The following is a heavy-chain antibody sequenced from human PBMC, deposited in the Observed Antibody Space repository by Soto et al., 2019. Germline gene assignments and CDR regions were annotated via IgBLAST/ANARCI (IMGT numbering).Heavy chain of an antibody. CDR1: GYTFAAYY. CDR2: INPTRGGT. J-gene: IGHJ4*02. D-gene: IGHD4-17*01. V-gene: IGHV1-2*02. Sequence: QVQLGQSGAEVKKPGASVQVSCQTSGYTFAAYYIHWIRQAHGQGLEWMGWINPTRGGTVYAQNFQDRVTMTRDTSISTAYMELRRMNSDDPAVYYWARDPDYGDYWGYFFDSWGQGTPVTVSS. CDR3: ARDPDYGDYWGYFFDS.